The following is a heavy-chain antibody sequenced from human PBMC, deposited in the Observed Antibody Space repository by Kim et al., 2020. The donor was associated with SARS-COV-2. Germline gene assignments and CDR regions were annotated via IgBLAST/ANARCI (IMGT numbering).Heavy chain of an antibody. CDR3: ARDRDGSGSFYDP. Sequence: YADSVKGRLTISRDNSKNTLYLQMNSLRAEDTAVYYCARDRDGSGSFYDPWGQGTLVTVSS. D-gene: IGHD3-10*01. V-gene: IGHV3-30*07. J-gene: IGHJ5*02.